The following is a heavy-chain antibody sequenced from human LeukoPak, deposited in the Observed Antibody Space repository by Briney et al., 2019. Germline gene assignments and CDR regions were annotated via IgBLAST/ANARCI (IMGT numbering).Heavy chain of an antibody. D-gene: IGHD4-23*01. CDR1: GGSISSYF. CDR2: IHTSGST. V-gene: IGHV4-4*07. CDR3: ARETRESRYFDL. J-gene: IGHJ2*01. Sequence: PSETLSLTCTASGGSISSYFWSWIRQPAGKGLEWIGRIHTSGSTNYNSSLMTRVAMSLDTSKNQSSLNLTSVTAADTPVYYCARETRESRYFDLWGRGTPVTVSS.